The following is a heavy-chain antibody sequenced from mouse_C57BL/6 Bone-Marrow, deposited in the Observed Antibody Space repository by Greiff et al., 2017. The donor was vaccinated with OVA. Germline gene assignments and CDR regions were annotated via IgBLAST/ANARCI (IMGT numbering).Heavy chain of an antibody. CDR2: IYPGSGST. D-gene: IGHD2-1*01. CDR1: GYTFTSYW. CDR3: ARISQRYYGNFDDYAMDY. V-gene: IGHV1-55*01. J-gene: IGHJ4*01. Sequence: QVQLQQPGAELVKPGASVKMSCKASGYTFTSYWITWVKQRPGQGLEWIGDIYPGSGSTNYNEKFKGKATLTVDTSSSTAYMQLSSLTSEDSAVYYCARISQRYYGNFDDYAMDYWGQGTSVTVSS.